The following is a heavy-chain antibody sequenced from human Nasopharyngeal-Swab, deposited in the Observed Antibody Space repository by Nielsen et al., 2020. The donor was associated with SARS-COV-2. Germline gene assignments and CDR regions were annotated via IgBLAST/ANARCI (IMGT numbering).Heavy chain of an antibody. CDR2: IYQSGNT. J-gene: IGHJ6*03. Sequence: WIRQPPGKGREWIGEIYQSGNTNYNPSLKSRVSISLDKSKNQFSLNLTSVTAADTAVYYCATSGSSVTAGVNMNVWGKGTTVTVSS. V-gene: IGHV4-4*02. CDR3: ATSGSSVTAGVNMNV. D-gene: IGHD6-13*01.